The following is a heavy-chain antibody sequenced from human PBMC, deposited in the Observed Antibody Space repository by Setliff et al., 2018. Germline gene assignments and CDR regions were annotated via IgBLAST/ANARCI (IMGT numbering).Heavy chain of an antibody. D-gene: IGHD6-19*01. CDR1: GFTFGSFY. Sequence: GGSLRLSCAASGFTFGSFYMTWVRQAPGKGLEWVANIRPDGSETGSVDSVRGRFTISRDDSKNTLYLQMDSLRVEDTALYYCVKELAVGGMGYFDSWGQGTLVTVSS. CDR2: IRPDGSET. CDR3: VKELAVGGMGYFDS. V-gene: IGHV3-7*03. J-gene: IGHJ4*02.